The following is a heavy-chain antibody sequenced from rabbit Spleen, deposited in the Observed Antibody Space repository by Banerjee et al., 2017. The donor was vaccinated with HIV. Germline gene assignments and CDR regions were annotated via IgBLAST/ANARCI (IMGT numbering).Heavy chain of an antibody. J-gene: IGHJ3*01. CDR3: ARQRTNGWNEFHL. CDR1: GFSFSSIHW. CDR2: IDTSDGDT. V-gene: IGHV1S40*01. Sequence: QSLEESGGGLVKPGASLTLTCTVSGFSFSSIHWICWVRQAPGKGLEWIACIDTSDGDTDYATWVNGRFTISKTSSTVDLKMTGLTGADTATYFCARQRTNGWNEFHLWGQGTLVTVS. D-gene: IGHD4-1*01.